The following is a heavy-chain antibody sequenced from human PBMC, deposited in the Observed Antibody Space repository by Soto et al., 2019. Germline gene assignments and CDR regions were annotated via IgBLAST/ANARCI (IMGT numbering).Heavy chain of an antibody. D-gene: IGHD3-10*01. CDR3: ARENYYGSGSYYYYSYYGMDV. CDR2: IYTSGST. Sequence: PSETLSLTCTVSGGSISSYYWSWIRQPAGKGLEWIGRIYTSGSTNYNPSLKSRVTMSVDTSKNQFSLKLSSVTAADTAVYYCARENYYGSGSYYYYSYYGMDVXGQGTTVTVS. CDR1: GGSISSYY. V-gene: IGHV4-4*07. J-gene: IGHJ6*02.